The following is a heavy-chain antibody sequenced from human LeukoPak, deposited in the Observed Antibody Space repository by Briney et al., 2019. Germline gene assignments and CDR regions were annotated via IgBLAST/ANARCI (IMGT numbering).Heavy chain of an antibody. V-gene: IGHV3-21*01. CDR1: GFTFSSYS. D-gene: IGHD3-22*01. CDR2: ISSSSSYI. CDR3: ARPHYYDSSGYYYLFDY. J-gene: IGHJ4*02. Sequence: GGSLRLSCAASGFTFSSYSVNWVRQAPGKGLEWVSSISSSSSYIYYADSVKGRFTISRDNAKNSLYLQMNSLRAEDTAVYYCARPHYYDSSGYYYLFDYWGQGTLVTVSS.